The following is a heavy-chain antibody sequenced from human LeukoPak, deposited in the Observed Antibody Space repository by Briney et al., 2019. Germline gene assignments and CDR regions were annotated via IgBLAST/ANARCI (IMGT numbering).Heavy chain of an antibody. CDR1: GFTVSSNY. J-gene: IGHJ4*02. CDR2: IYSGGST. V-gene: IGHV3-66*01. Sequence: GGSLRLSCAASGFTVSSNYMSWVRQAPGKGLEWVSVIYSGGSTYYADSVKGRFTISRDNSKNTLYLQMNSLRAEDTAVYYCASGPKVLLWFGELLSTEYYFDYWGQGTLVTVSS. CDR3: ASGPKVLLWFGELLSTEYYFDY. D-gene: IGHD3-10*01.